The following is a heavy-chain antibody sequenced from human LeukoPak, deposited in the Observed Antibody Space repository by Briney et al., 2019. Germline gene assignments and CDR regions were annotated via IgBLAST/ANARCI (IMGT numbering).Heavy chain of an antibody. Sequence: ASVKVSCRASGYTFTSYYMHWVRQAPGQGLEWMGIINPSGGSTSYAQKFQGRVTMTTDTSTSTAYMELRSLRSDDTAVYYCARAPPLLARRPFDYWGQGTLVTVSS. CDR3: ARAPPLLARRPFDY. CDR1: GYTFTSYY. D-gene: IGHD2-21*02. CDR2: INPSGGST. V-gene: IGHV1-46*01. J-gene: IGHJ4*02.